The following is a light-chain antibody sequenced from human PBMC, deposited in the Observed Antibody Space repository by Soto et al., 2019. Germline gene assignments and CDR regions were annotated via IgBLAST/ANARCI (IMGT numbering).Light chain of an antibody. J-gene: IGLJ1*01. V-gene: IGLV1-44*01. Sequence: QSVLAQPRSESETPGQTVSISCYGSNSNIASNTVNWYQHLPGTAPKLLIYYYNQRPSGVPDHFSGSKSGTSASLAISGLQSEDESDYYCEAWDDTLRRYVFGTGTKVTAL. CDR3: EAWDDTLRRYV. CDR2: YYN. CDR1: NSNIASNT.